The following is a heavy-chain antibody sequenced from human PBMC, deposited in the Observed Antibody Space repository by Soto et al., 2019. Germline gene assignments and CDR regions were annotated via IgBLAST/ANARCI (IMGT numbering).Heavy chain of an antibody. Sequence: LXLTCTVSLGSISSYYWSWIRQPAGKGLEWIGRIYTSGSTNYDPSLKSRVTMSVDTSKNQFSLKLSSVTAADTAVYYCARSLNWNDRTYWFDPWGQGTLVTVSS. CDR2: IYTSGST. CDR3: ARSLNWNDRTYWFDP. J-gene: IGHJ5*02. V-gene: IGHV4-4*07. D-gene: IGHD1-20*01. CDR1: LGSISSYY.